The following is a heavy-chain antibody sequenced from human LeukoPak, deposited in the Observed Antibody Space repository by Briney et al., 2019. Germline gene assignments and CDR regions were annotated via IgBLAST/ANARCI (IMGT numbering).Heavy chain of an antibody. Sequence: GGSLRLSCAASGFTFSTYNMNWVRQAPGKGLEWVSAISGSGGSTYYADSVKGRFTISRDNSKNTLYLQMNSLRAEDTAVYYCAKPLWSGSYYSDPWGQGTLVTVSS. CDR1: GFTFSTYN. CDR2: ISGSGGST. D-gene: IGHD3-10*01. V-gene: IGHV3-23*01. CDR3: AKPLWSGSYYSDP. J-gene: IGHJ5*02.